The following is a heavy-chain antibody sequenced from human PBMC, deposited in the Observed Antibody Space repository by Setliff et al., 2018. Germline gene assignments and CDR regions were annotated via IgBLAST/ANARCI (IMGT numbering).Heavy chain of an antibody. J-gene: IGHJ6*02. CDR2: IKQDGSEK. CDR3: ARDRPGPSFGGMDV. CDR1: GFTFSSYW. D-gene: IGHD3-3*01. V-gene: IGHV3-7*03. Sequence: PGGSLRLSCAASGFTFSSYWMSWVRQAPGKGLEWVANIKQDGSEKYYVDSVKGRFTISRDNAKNSLYLQMNSLTAEDTAVYYCARDRPGPSFGGMDVWGQGTTVTVSS.